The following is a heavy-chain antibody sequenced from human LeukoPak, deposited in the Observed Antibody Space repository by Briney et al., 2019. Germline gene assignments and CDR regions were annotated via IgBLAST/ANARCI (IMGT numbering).Heavy chain of an antibody. J-gene: IGHJ5*02. D-gene: IGHD3-9*01. CDR1: VGSISSYY. CDR2: IYSSGST. V-gene: IGHV4-4*07. Sequence: KASETLSLTCTVSVGSISSYYWSWIRQPAGQGREWIGHIYSSGSTNYNPSLKSRVTISLDTSKNQFSLKLSSVTAADTAVYYRARDHYDILTGYYEINWFDPWGQGTLVTVSS. CDR3: ARDHYDILTGYYEINWFDP.